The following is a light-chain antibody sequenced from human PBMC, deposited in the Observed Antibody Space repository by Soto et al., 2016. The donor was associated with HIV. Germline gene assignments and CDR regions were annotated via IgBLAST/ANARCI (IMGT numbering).Light chain of an antibody. V-gene: IGLV3-19*01. J-gene: IGLJ2*01. CDR2: GKN. CDR1: SLRRYY. Sequence: SSDLTQDPVVSVALGQTVKITCQGDSLRRYYASWYQQRPGQAPLLVIYGKNNRPSGIPERFSGSNSGNTASLIITGVQAEDDADYFCHCRDSGTNPPDVLFGGGTKVTVL. CDR3: HCRDSGTNPPDVL.